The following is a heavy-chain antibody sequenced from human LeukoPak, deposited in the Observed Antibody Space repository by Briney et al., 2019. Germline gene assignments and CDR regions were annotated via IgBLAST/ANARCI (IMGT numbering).Heavy chain of an antibody. CDR3: ARVRRDGYNSPDY. CDR1: GASISTAGYY. J-gene: IGHJ4*02. V-gene: IGHV4-31*03. Sequence: PSETLSLTCSFSGASISTAGYYWTWIRQPPGEGLEWVGDIYYTGAVYYNPSLKSRLTISLDTSKNQFSLKLSSVTAADTAVCYCARVRRDGYNSPDYWGQGTLVTVSS. D-gene: IGHD5-24*01. CDR2: IYYTGAV.